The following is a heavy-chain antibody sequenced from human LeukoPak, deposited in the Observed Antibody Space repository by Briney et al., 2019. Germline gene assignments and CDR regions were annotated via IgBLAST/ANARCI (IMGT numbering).Heavy chain of an antibody. CDR1: GGSFSSYA. Sequence: ASVKVTCKASGGSFSSYAISWVRQAPGQGLEWMGGITPMFGTANYAQKFQGRVTITADESTSTAYMELSSLRSEDTAVYYCVRDGSYYDSSGYYYLYWGQGTLVTVSS. V-gene: IGHV1-69*13. CDR3: VRDGSYYDSSGYYYLY. D-gene: IGHD3-22*01. CDR2: ITPMFGTA. J-gene: IGHJ4*02.